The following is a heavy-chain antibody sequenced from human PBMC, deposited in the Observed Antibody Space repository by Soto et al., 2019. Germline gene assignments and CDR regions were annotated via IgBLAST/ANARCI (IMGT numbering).Heavy chain of an antibody. CDR1: GGSINSGGYY. J-gene: IGHJ4*02. V-gene: IGHV4-31*03. Sequence: QVQLQESGPGLVKPSQTLSLICTVSGGSINSGGYYWNWIRQHPGKGLEWIGYIFYSGSTYYNPSLESRVTISADTSENQFSRNQSSVTAADTAVYFCARRYRQSGYSSGWVFDYWGQGTLVNVSS. CDR2: IFYSGST. CDR3: ARRYRQSGYSSGWVFDY. D-gene: IGHD6-25*01.